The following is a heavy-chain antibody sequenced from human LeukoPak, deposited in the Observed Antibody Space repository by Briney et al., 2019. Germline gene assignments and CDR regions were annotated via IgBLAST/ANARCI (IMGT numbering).Heavy chain of an antibody. J-gene: IGHJ4*02. CDR3: TRGGSYFEK. D-gene: IGHD3-10*01. CDR1: GHDFKRYS. Sequence: GGSLRLSCVGSGHDFKRYSMNWVRQAPGKGLEWISYITSSSSSIFYAASVRGRFTISRDNAMNSMYLQMNSLRDEDTAVYYCTRGGSYFEKWGQGSLVTVTS. V-gene: IGHV3-48*02. CDR2: ITSSSSSI.